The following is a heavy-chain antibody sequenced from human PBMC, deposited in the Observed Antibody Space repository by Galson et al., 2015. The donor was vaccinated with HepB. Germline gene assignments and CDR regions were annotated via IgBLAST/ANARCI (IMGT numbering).Heavy chain of an antibody. CDR2: FDPEDGET. D-gene: IGHD5-12*01. CDR1: GYTLTELS. Sequence: SVKVSCKVSGYTLTELSMHWVRQAPGKGLEWMGGFDPEDGETIYAQKFQGRVTMTEDTSTDTAYMELSSLRSEDTAVYYCATPTRMGGYDFDYWGQGTLVTVSS. J-gene: IGHJ4*02. CDR3: ATPTRMGGYDFDY. V-gene: IGHV1-24*01.